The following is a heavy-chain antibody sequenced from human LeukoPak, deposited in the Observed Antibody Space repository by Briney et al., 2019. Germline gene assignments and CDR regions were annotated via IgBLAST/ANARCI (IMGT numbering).Heavy chain of an antibody. V-gene: IGHV4-34*01. CDR1: GGSFSGYY. CDR2: ISQSGST. D-gene: IGHD3-16*01. CDR3: ARATDDEFYLYYGMDV. J-gene: IGHJ6*02. Sequence: SETLSLTCAVYGGSFSGYYWNWIRQPPGRGLEWIGEISQSGSTNYNPSLKSRITMSVDTSKNQFSLQLRSMTTADTAVYFCARATDDEFYLYYGMDVWGQGTTVTVSS.